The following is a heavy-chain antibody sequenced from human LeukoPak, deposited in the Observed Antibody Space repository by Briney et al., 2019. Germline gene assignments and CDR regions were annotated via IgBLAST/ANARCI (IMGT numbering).Heavy chain of an antibody. D-gene: IGHD6-19*01. CDR2: LSADGNAK. J-gene: IGHJ2*01. Sequence: HPGRSLRLSCIASGFTLNNYPAMHWVRQAPGKGLEWVAALSADGNAKFYAGSVMGRFTISRDNSKSTLYLQMNSLRADDTAVYYCARRIAGTGTGGYFEPWGRGTLVSVSS. CDR3: ARRIAGTGTGGYFEP. CDR1: GFTLNNYPA. V-gene: IGHV3-30-3*01.